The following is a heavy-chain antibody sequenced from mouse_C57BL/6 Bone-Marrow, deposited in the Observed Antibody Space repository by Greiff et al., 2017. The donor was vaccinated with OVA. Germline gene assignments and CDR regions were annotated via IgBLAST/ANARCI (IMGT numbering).Heavy chain of an antibody. Sequence: VHVKQSGPVLARPGASVKMSCKTSGYTFTSYWMHWVKQRPGQGLEWIGDIYPGNSDTSYNQKFKGKAKLTAVTSASTAYMELSSLTNEDSAVYYCTRGGLLLRFDYWGQGTTLTVSS. CDR3: TRGGLLLRFDY. CDR2: IYPGNSDT. D-gene: IGHD1-1*01. V-gene: IGHV1-5*01. J-gene: IGHJ2*01. CDR1: GYTFTSYW.